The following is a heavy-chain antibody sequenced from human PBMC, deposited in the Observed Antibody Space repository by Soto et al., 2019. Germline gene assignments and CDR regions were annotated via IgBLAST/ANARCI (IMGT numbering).Heavy chain of an antibody. J-gene: IGHJ6*03. CDR2: ISAYNGNT. D-gene: IGHD2-8*01. V-gene: IGHV1-18*01. CDR3: ARDLGYCTNGVCYTDLYYYYYMDV. Sequence: GASVMASCKASGYTFTSYGISWVRQAPGQGLEGMGWISAYNGNTNYAQKLQGRVTMTTDTSTSTAYMELRSLRSDDTAVYYCARDLGYCTNGVCYTDLYYYYYMDVWGKGTTVTVSS. CDR1: GYTFTSYG.